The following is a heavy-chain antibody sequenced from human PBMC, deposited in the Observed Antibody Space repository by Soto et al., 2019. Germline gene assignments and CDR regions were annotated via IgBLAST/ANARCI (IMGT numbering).Heavy chain of an antibody. CDR3: AKERATTTAFDY. V-gene: IGHV3-23*01. D-gene: IGHD4-17*01. CDR2: ITDNGGST. Sequence: WGSRGLSCAACGFTFSRDGMTWVRQDPGKGLEWVSLITDNGGSTYYACAVQGRFTICRDNRKHTVLLKMNSLRAEDTAVCYCAKERATTTAFDYWGQRTLVTVSS. J-gene: IGHJ4*01. CDR1: GFTFSRDG.